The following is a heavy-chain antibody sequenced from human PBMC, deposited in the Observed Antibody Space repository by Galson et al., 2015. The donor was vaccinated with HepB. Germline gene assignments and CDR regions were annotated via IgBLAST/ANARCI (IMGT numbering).Heavy chain of an antibody. J-gene: IGHJ6*02. CDR1: GFTFTSSA. D-gene: IGHD3-22*01. V-gene: IGHV1-58*02. Sequence: SVKVSCKASGFTFTSSAMQWVRQARGQRLEWIGWIVVGSGNINYAQKFQERVTITRDMSTSTAYMELSSLRSEDTAVYYCAAPAEDYYDSSGYYSGGYYYYYGMDVWGQGTTVTVSS. CDR2: IVVGSGNI. CDR3: AAPAEDYYDSSGYYSGGYYYYYGMDV.